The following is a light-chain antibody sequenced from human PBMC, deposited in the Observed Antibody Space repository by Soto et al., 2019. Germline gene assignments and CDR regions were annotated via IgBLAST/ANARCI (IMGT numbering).Light chain of an antibody. CDR2: GAS. V-gene: IGKV3-20*01. CDR1: QGVSSSY. CDR3: QHYGSSWT. Sequence: EIVLTQSPGTLSLSPGERATLSCRASQGVSSSYLAWYQQKPGPAPRLLIDGASSKATGIPGSFSGSGSATDFTLTSSRLEPDDVAVYYCQHYGSSWTFGQGTKVEIK. J-gene: IGKJ1*01.